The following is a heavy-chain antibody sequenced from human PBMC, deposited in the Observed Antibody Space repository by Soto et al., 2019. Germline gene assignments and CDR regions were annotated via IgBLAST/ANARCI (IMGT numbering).Heavy chain of an antibody. CDR2: FDPEDGET. J-gene: IGHJ3*02. Sequence: VKVSCKVSGYTLTELSMHWVRQAPGKGLEWMGGFDPEDGETIYAQKFQGRVTMTEDTSTDTAYMELSSLRSEDTAVYYCATGDYGDYVCAFDIWGQGTMVTVSS. CDR3: ATGDYGDYVCAFDI. D-gene: IGHD4-17*01. V-gene: IGHV1-24*01. CDR1: GYTLTELS.